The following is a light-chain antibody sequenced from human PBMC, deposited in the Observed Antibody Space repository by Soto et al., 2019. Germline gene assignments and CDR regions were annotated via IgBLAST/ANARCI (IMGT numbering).Light chain of an antibody. CDR1: QSISNW. CDR2: DAS. V-gene: IGKV1-5*01. Sequence: DIQMTQSPSTLSASIGDRVTITCRASQSISNWLAWYQQKSGKAPKPLIYDASRLESGVPSRFSGSGSGTEFTLTISSLQPDDFATYYCQQYNTYSGKFGQGTKVDIK. CDR3: QQYNTYSGK. J-gene: IGKJ1*01.